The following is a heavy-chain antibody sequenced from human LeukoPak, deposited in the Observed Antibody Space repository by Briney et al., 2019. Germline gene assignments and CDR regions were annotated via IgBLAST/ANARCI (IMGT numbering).Heavy chain of an antibody. CDR2: LSGSGGNT. CDR3: ARSSSGYSLNWFDP. CDR1: GFTFSSYA. J-gene: IGHJ5*02. Sequence: PGGSLRLSCAASGFTFSSYAMGWVRQAPGKGLEWVSGLSGSGGNTYYADSVKGRFTISRDNSKNTLYLQMNSLRAEDTAVYYCARSSSGYSLNWFDPWGQGALVTVSS. V-gene: IGHV3-23*01. D-gene: IGHD3-22*01.